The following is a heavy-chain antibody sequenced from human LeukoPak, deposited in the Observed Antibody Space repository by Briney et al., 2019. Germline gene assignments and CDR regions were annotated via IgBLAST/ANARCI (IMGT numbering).Heavy chain of an antibody. CDR2: TYYRSKWYN. V-gene: IGHV6-1*01. CDR1: GDNVSSNSAA. J-gene: IGHJ4*02. D-gene: IGHD6-13*01. CDR3: ASGPKGYSSSWYGLGYFDY. Sequence: SQTLSLTCAISGDNVSSNSAAWNWIRQSPSRGLEWLGRTYYRSKWYNDYAVSVKSRITINPDTSKNQFSLQLNSVTPEDTAVYYCASGPKGYSSSWYGLGYFDYWGQGTLVTVSS.